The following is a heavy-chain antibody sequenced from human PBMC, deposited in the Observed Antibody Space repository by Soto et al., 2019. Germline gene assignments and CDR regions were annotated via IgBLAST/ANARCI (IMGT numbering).Heavy chain of an antibody. J-gene: IGHJ6*02. CDR1: VSPFSSYI. CDR3: ARVSSFYDILTDQGYYYYGMDV. D-gene: IGHD3-9*01. CDR2: ISSSSSYI. Sequence: GGSLRLSCAASVSPFSSYIMNWVRQAPGKGPEWVSSISSSSSYIYYADSVKGRFTISRDNAKNSLYLQMNSLRAEDTAVYYCARVSSFYDILTDQGYYYYGMDVWGQGTTVTVSS. V-gene: IGHV3-21*01.